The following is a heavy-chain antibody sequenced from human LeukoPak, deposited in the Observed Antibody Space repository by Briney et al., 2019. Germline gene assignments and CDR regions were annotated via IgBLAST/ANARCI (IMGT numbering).Heavy chain of an antibody. Sequence: GGPLRLSCAPSGFSLSIYGMHWFRKAPGKGLVWFSRINSDGSTTNYADSVKGRFTISRDNAKNTLYLQMNSLRAEDTAVYYCARRQYRSSWYYFDYWGQGTLVTVSS. V-gene: IGHV3-74*01. CDR2: INSDGSTT. D-gene: IGHD6-13*01. CDR1: GFSLSIYG. J-gene: IGHJ4*02. CDR3: ARRQYRSSWYYFDY.